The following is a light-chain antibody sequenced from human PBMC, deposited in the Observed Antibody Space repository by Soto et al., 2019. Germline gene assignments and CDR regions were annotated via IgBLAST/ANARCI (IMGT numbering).Light chain of an antibody. Sequence: QSALTQPPSASGSPGQSVTISCTGTSSDVGGYNYVSWYQQHPGKAPKLMIYEVSKRPLGVPDRFSGSKSGNTASLTVSGLQAEDEADYYCSSYAGNNNVVFGGGTKVTVL. CDR3: SSYAGNNNVV. CDR2: EVS. V-gene: IGLV2-8*01. J-gene: IGLJ2*01. CDR1: SSDVGGYNY.